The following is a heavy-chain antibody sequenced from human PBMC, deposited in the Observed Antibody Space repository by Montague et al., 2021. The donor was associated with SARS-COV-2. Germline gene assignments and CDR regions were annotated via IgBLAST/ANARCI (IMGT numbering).Heavy chain of an antibody. V-gene: IGHV1-18*01. CDR2: INTYNGDT. CDR3: ARADSSGYLCYFDY. D-gene: IGHD3-22*01. Sequence: SVKVSCKASCYTFTTYGITWLRQAPGQGLEWMGWINTYNGDTVYAQKFQGRVTMTSDTSTSTAYMELRSLRSDDSAVFYCARADSSGYLCYFDYWGQGTLVTVSS. J-gene: IGHJ4*02. CDR1: CYTFTTYG.